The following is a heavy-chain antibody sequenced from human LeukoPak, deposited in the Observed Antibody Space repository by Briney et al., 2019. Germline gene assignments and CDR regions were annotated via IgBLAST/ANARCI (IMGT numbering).Heavy chain of an antibody. CDR1: GYSFASYW. D-gene: IGHD3-10*01. V-gene: IGHV5-51*01. Sequence: GESLQISCKGSGYSFASYWIGWVRPLPGKGLEWMGIIYPGDSDTRYSPSFQGQVTISADKSIITAYLQWSSLKASDTAMYYCVRRGVTPGGDAFDIWGQGTMVTVSS. J-gene: IGHJ3*02. CDR2: IYPGDSDT. CDR3: VRRGVTPGGDAFDI.